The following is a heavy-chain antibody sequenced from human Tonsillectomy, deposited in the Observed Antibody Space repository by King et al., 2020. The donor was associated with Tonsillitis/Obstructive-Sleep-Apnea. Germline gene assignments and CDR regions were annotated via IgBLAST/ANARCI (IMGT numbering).Heavy chain of an antibody. V-gene: IGHV1-2*06. CDR2: INPNSGGT. CDR3: ARGGIGYSSSSGYYYYMDV. D-gene: IGHD6-6*01. J-gene: IGHJ6*03. Sequence: QLVQSGAEVKKPGASVKVSCKASGYTFTGYYMHWVRQAPGQGLEWMGRINPNSGGTNYAQKFQGRVTMTRDTSISTAYMELGRRRSDDTAVDYCARGGIGYSSSSGYYYYMDVWGKGTTVTVSS. CDR1: GYTFTGYY.